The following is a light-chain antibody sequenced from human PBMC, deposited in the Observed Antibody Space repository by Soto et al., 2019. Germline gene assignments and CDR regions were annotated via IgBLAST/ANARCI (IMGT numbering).Light chain of an antibody. CDR3: AAWDDSLSGPV. CDR1: SSDVGGYEF. V-gene: IGLV2-14*01. J-gene: IGLJ3*02. CDR2: EVS. Sequence: QSALTQPASVSGSPGQSITISCTGTSSDVGGYEFVSWYQQHPGKAPKLMIYEVSNRPSGVSNRFSGSKSGNTASLTISGLQAEDEADYYCAAWDDSLSGPVFGGGTKLTVL.